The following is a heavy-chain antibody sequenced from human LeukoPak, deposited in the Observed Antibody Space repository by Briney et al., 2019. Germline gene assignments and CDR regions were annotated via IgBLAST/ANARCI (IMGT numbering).Heavy chain of an antibody. J-gene: IGHJ3*02. D-gene: IGHD6-13*01. CDR2: IGINTL. V-gene: IGHV3-48*03. Sequence: GGSLRLSCTASGFIFSAYEMIWVRQAPGKGLECISYIGINTLYYADSVKGRFTSSRDNAKNSLYLQMNSLRAEDTAVYYCAGSWSPYDAFDIWGQGTMVTVSS. CDR1: GFIFSAYE. CDR3: AGSWSPYDAFDI.